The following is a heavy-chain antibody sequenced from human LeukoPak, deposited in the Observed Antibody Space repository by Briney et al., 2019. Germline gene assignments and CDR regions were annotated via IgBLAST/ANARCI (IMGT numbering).Heavy chain of an antibody. D-gene: IGHD3-22*01. CDR1: GGSFSGYF. J-gene: IGHJ4*02. CDR3: ARRPYYYDSSGYRDY. V-gene: IGHV4-34*01. Sequence: LSETMSLTCAVYGGSFSGYFWSWIRQPPGKGLEWIGEINHVGSTTNYNPSLKSRVTISVDMSKNQFSLKLSSVTAADTAVYYCARRPYYYDSSGYRDYWGQGTLVTVSS. CDR2: INHVGSTT.